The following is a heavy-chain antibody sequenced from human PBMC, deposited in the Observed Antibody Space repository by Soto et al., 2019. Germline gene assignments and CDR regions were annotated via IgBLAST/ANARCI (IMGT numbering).Heavy chain of an antibody. CDR2: IYYSGST. J-gene: IGHJ4*02. CDR3: ARAQYCSSTSCYFDD. CDR1: GGSISSYY. V-gene: IGHV4-59*01. D-gene: IGHD2-2*01. Sequence: SETLSLTCTVSGGSISSYYWSWIRQPPGKGLEWIGYIYYSGSTNYNPSLKSRVTISVDTSKNQFSLKLSSVTAADTAVYYCARAQYCSSTSCYFDDWGQGTLVTVSS.